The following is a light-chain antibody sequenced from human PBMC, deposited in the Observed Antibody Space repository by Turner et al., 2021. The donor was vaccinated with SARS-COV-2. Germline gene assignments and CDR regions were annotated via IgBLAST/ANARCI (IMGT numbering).Light chain of an antibody. Sequence: EIVLTQSPATLSLSPGERATLSCRASQSVSSYLAWYQQKPGQAPRLLIYDASNRATGIPARFSGSGSGTDFTLTISSLEPEDFAVYYCQQRSKWPWVTFGPGTKVDIK. CDR3: QQRSKWPWVT. V-gene: IGKV3-11*01. CDR2: DAS. J-gene: IGKJ3*01. CDR1: QSVSSY.